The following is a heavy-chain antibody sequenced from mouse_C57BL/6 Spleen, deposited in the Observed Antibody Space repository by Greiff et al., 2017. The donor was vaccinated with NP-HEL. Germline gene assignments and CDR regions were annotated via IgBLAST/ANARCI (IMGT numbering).Heavy chain of an antibody. D-gene: IGHD3-1*01. CDR2: ISDGGSYT. CDR3: ARGHSSYYFDY. V-gene: IGHV5-4*03. Sequence: EVKLMESGGGLVKPGGSLKLSCAASGFTFSSYAMSWVRQTPDKRLEWVATISDGGSYTYSPDNVKGRFTISRDNAKNNLYLHMSHLKSEDTAMYYCARGHSSYYFDYWGQGTTLTVSS. J-gene: IGHJ2*01. CDR1: GFTFSSYA.